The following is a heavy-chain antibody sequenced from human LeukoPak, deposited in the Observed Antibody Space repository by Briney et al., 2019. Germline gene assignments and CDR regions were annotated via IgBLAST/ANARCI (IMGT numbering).Heavy chain of an antibody. J-gene: IGHJ4*02. CDR2: ISSSSSTI. D-gene: IGHD2-21*02. CDR1: GFTFSSYS. Sequence: PGGSPRLSCAASGFTFSSYSLNWVRQAPGKGLEWLSYISSSSSTIYYADSVKGRFTISRDNATNSPYLQMNSLRAEDTAVYYCARATASNGLGYWGQGTLVTVSS. V-gene: IGHV3-48*04. CDR3: ARATASNGLGY.